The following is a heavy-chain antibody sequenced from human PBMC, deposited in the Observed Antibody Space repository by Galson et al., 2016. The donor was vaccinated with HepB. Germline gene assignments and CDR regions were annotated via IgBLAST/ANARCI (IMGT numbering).Heavy chain of an antibody. CDR2: IGGYSDYT. V-gene: IGHV1-18*01. CDR3: ARNQGTYASDSFDF. CDR1: GYTFSNFG. Sequence: SVKVSCKASGYTFSNFGISWVRQAPGQGLDWMGWIGGYSDYTPSAQKLQGRFTMAIDTSTNTATMELWSLPSDDTAVYYCARNQGTYASDSFDFWGQGTLVIVSS. J-gene: IGHJ5*01. D-gene: IGHD3-16*01.